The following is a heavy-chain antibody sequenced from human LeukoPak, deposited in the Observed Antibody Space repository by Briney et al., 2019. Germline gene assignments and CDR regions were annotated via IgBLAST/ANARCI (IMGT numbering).Heavy chain of an antibody. J-gene: IGHJ4*02. V-gene: IGHV1-2*02. CDR2: INPHSGDT. D-gene: IGHD3-22*01. Sequence: ASVKVSCKASGYSFTGYYIHWVRQAPGQGLEWVGWINPHSGDTSSTQKFQGRVTMTRDTSTTTAYMELRSLIYDDTAVYYCARDLYYDGSGYYSPHFDYWGQGTLVTVSS. CDR3: ARDLYYDGSGYYSPHFDY. CDR1: GYSFTGYY.